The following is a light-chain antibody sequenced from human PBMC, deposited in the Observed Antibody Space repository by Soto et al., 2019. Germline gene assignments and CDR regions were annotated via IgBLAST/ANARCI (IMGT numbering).Light chain of an antibody. J-gene: IGLJ1*01. CDR1: SGDVGGYNL. CDR2: EVT. V-gene: IGLV2-23*02. Sequence: QSALTQPASVSGSPGQSITIPCTGTSGDVGGYNLVSWYQQHPGKAPKLMIYEVTERPSGVSNRFSGSKSGNTASLTISGLQPEDEADYYCCSYAGNSEVFGTGTKLTVL. CDR3: CSYAGNSEV.